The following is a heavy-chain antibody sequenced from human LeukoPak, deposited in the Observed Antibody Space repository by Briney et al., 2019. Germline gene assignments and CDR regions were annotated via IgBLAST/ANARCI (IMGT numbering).Heavy chain of an antibody. CDR3: ARRKRTVANDY. J-gene: IGHJ4*02. V-gene: IGHV1-18*04. Sequence: ASVKVSCKASGYTFTGYYMHWVRQAPGQGLEWMGWISAYNGNTNYAQKLQGRVTMTTDTSTSTAYMELRSLRSDDTAVYYCARRKRTVANDYWGQGTLVTVSS. CDR1: GYTFTGYY. D-gene: IGHD5-12*01. CDR2: ISAYNGNT.